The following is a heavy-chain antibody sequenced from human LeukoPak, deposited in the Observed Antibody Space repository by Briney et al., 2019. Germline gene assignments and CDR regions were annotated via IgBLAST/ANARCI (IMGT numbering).Heavy chain of an antibody. V-gene: IGHV4-30-4*01. CDR3: ARQVTFGYAYAYYFDY. D-gene: IGHD5-18*01. J-gene: IGHJ4*02. CDR1: GGSISSGDYY. CDR2: IYYSGST. Sequence: SETLSLTCTVSGGSISSGDYYWSWIRQPPGKGLEWIGYIYYSGSTYYNPSLKSRVTISVDTSKNQFSLKLSSVTAADTAVYYCARQVTFGYAYAYYFDYWGQGSLVTVSS.